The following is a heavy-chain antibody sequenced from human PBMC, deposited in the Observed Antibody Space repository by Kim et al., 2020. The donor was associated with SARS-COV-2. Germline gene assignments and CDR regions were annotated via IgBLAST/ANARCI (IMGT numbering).Heavy chain of an antibody. CDR3: ARVYSSSWSTPSSYYYYGMDG. V-gene: IGHV4-39*01. D-gene: IGHD6-13*01. CDR2: IYYSASN. Sequence: SETLSLTCTVSGGSISSSSYYWGRIRQPPGQGLEWIGSIYYSASNYYNPSLRSRVTISEDTSKNQFSLKLSSVTAADPAVYYCARVYSSSWSTPSSYYYYGMDGWGQGTTVTVSS. CDR1: GGSISSSSYY. J-gene: IGHJ6*02.